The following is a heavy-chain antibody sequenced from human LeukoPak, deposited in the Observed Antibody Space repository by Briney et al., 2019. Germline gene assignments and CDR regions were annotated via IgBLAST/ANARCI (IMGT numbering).Heavy chain of an antibody. J-gene: IGHJ3*02. Sequence: GGSLRLSCAASGFTFSSYSMNWVRQAPGKGLEWVSSISSSSSYIYYADSVKGRFTISRDNAKNSLYLQMNSLRAEDTAVYYCARQGSSDAFDIWGQGIMVTVSS. CDR2: ISSSSSYI. D-gene: IGHD6-6*01. V-gene: IGHV3-21*01. CDR3: ARQGSSDAFDI. CDR1: GFTFSSYS.